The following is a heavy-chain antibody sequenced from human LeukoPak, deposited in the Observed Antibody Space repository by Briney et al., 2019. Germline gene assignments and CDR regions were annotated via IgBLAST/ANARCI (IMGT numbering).Heavy chain of an antibody. CDR3: ADSNYWYPVDY. V-gene: IGHV3-23*01. Sequence: GGSLTLYCVASGFTFSGYAMRWVPQAPGKGREWVTSIVASDETTYYADSVKGPFTISRDNSKNTLYLQMNSLRAEDTAIYYCADSNYWYPVDYWGQGTLVTVSS. CDR2: IVASDETT. D-gene: IGHD4-11*01. CDR1: GFTFSGYA. J-gene: IGHJ4*02.